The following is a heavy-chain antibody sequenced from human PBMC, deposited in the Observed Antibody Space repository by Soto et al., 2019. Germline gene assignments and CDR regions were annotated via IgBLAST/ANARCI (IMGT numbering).Heavy chain of an antibody. CDR2: ISRSSGYI. V-gene: IGHV3-21*01. CDR3: AIFGVVNGMDV. CDR1: GFTCSSNR. D-gene: IGHD3-3*01. J-gene: IGHJ6*02. Sequence: ERFLRVSCVALGFTCSSNRMNGGRRAPGKAREGVASISRSSGYIYYADSVKGRFTNSRDNAKNSLYLQMNSLRAEDTAVYYCAIFGVVNGMDVWGQGTTVTVS.